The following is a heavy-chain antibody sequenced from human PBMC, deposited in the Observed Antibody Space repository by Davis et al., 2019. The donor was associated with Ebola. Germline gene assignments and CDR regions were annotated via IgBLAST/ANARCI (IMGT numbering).Heavy chain of an antibody. V-gene: IGHV1-69*05. CDR1: GGTFSSYT. Sequence: SVKVSCKASGGTFSSYTISWVRQAPGQGLEWMGGIIPIFGTANYAQKFQGRVTITTDTSASTVYLDLTSLRSDDTAVFYCARASFGYNSGWYADYWGPGSLVTVSS. J-gene: IGHJ4*02. D-gene: IGHD6-19*01. CDR3: ARASFGYNSGWYADY. CDR2: IIPIFGTA.